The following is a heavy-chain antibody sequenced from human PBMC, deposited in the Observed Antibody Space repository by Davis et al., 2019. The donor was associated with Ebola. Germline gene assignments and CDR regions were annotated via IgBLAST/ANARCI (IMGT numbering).Heavy chain of an antibody. CDR2: IYYSGST. J-gene: IGHJ4*02. Sequence: SETLSLTCTVSGGSISSYYWSWIRQPPGKGLEWIGCIYYSGSTNYNPSLKSRVTISVDTSKNQFSLKLSSVTAADTAVYYCARTLGGSADYWGQGTLVTVSS. V-gene: IGHV4-59*01. CDR3: ARTLGGSADY. D-gene: IGHD2-15*01. CDR1: GGSISSYY.